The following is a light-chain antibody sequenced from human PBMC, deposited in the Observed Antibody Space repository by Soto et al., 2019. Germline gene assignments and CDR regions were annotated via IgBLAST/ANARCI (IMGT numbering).Light chain of an antibody. V-gene: IGLV2-8*01. CDR1: KNDIGVYDF. J-gene: IGLJ1*01. Sequence: QSVLTQPPSASGSPGQSVTISCTGTKNDIGVYDFVSWYQHHPGKAPRLIIYEVVQRPSGVPDRFSGSKSGNTASLTVSGLQAADDAHYFCKSYAGSNTYVFGSGTKVTVL. CDR3: KSYAGSNTYV. CDR2: EVV.